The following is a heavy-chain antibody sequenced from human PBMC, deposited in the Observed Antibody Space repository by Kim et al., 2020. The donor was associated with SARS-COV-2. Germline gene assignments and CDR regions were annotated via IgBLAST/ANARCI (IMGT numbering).Heavy chain of an antibody. CDR2: INHSGST. D-gene: IGHD3-9*01. J-gene: IGHJ6*02. V-gene: IGHV4-34*01. CDR1: GGSFSGYY. Sequence: SETLSLTCAVYGGSFSGYYWSWIRQPPGKGLEWIGEINHSGSTNYNPSLKSRVTISVDTSKNQFSLKLSSVTAADTAVYYCARVRRLRYFDWLLRGGMDVWGQGTTVTVSS. CDR3: ARVRRLRYFDWLLRGGMDV.